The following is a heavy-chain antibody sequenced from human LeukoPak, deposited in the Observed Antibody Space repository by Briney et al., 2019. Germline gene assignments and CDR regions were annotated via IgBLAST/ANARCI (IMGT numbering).Heavy chain of an antibody. V-gene: IGHV3-21*01. CDR2: ISSSSSYI. D-gene: IGHD2-15*01. CDR1: GFTFSSYS. CDR3: ARGRYCSGGGCHYFDY. J-gene: IGHJ4*02. Sequence: GGSLRLSCAASGFTFSSYSMNWVRQAPGKGLEWVSSISSSSSYIYYADSVKGRFTISRDNAKNSLYLQMNSLGAEDTAVFYCARGRYCSGGGCHYFDYWGQGTLVTVSS.